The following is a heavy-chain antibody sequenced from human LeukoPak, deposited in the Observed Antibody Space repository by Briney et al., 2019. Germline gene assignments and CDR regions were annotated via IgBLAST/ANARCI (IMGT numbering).Heavy chain of an antibody. CDR2: IIPIFGTA. CDR1: GGTFSSYA. CDR3: ARDLGLYGGNSALDY. V-gene: IGHV1-69*05. Sequence: GSSVKVSCKASGGTFSSYAISWVRQAPGQGLEWMGGIIPIFGTANYAQKVQGRVTITTDESTSTAYMELSSLRSEDTAVYYCARDLGLYGGNSALDYWGQGTLVTVSS. J-gene: IGHJ4*02. D-gene: IGHD4-23*01.